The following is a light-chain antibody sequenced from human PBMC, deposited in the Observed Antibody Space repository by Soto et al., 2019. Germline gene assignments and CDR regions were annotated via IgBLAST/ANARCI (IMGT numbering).Light chain of an antibody. CDR1: QRITDG. CDR3: QYWDDYSWT. V-gene: IGKV1-5*03. Sequence: DIQMTQSPSTLSASVGDRVTITCRASQRITDGLPWYQRKPGKAPKFLIYKASNLEVGVPSRFSGSGSGTEFTLTISSVQPDDFATYYCQYWDDYSWTFGQGTKVEIK. J-gene: IGKJ1*01. CDR2: KAS.